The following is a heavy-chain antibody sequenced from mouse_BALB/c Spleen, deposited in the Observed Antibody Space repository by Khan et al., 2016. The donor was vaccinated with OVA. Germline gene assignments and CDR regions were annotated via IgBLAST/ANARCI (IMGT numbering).Heavy chain of an antibody. J-gene: IGHJ2*01. CDR1: GYSITSDYA. CDR2: ISYSGNT. D-gene: IGHD1-1*01. Sequence: LESGPGLVKPSQSLSLICTVTGYSITSDYAWNWIRQFPGNKLEWMGFISYSGNTKYNPSLKSRISITRDTSKNQFFLQLNSVTTEDTATYYCARVYGGDFDYWGHGTTLTVSS. CDR3: ARVYGGDFDY. V-gene: IGHV3-2*02.